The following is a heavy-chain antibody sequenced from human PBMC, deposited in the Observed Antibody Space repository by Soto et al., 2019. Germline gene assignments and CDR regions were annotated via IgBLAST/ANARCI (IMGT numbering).Heavy chain of an antibody. J-gene: IGHJ5*02. CDR2: ISTYSVDT. Sequence: ASVXVAFKSSVYTFVTYDIMFFLQAPGQGLDCMGWISTYSVDTNYAQKFQGRVTMTTDNSTTTAYLELRSLRSDDTAVYYCARHTGTKTSENWFEPSGQGPL. V-gene: IGHV1-18*01. D-gene: IGHD2-8*01. CDR1: VYTFVTYD. CDR3: ARHTGTKTSENWFEP.